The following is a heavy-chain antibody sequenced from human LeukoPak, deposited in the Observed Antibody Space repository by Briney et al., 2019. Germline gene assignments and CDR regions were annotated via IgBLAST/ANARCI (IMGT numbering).Heavy chain of an antibody. D-gene: IGHD3-22*01. V-gene: IGHV7-4-1*02. CDR1: GYTFSTYA. CDR3: ARENYYDLPAAFDI. J-gene: IGHJ3*02. Sequence: GASVKVSCKASGYTFSTYAINWVRQAPGQGLEWMGWISTNTGNPTYARGFTGRFVFSLDTALSTAYLQISSLKAEDTAVYYCARENYYDLPAAFDIWGQGTMVTVSS. CDR2: ISTNTGNP.